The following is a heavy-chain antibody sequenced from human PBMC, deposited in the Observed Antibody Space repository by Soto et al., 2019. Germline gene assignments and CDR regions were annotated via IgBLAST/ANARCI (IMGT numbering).Heavy chain of an antibody. CDR1: GGSISSGGYS. V-gene: IGHV4-30-2*01. CDR3: ARGERDFWSGYFDY. Sequence: QLQLQESGSGLVKPSQTLSPTCAVSGGSISSGGYSWSWIRQPPGKGLAWIGYIYHSGSTYYNPSLKSRVTISVDRSQNQFSLKLSSVTAADTAVYYCARGERDFWSGYFDYWGQGTLVTVSS. D-gene: IGHD3-3*01. J-gene: IGHJ4*02. CDR2: IYHSGST.